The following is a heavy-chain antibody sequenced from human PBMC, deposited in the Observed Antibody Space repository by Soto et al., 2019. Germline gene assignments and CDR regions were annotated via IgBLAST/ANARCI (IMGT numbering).Heavy chain of an antibody. CDR2: IYYSQST. V-gene: IGHV4-39*01. D-gene: IGHD2-2*01. CDR3: ARSLGFCISTRCYPDAFDI. J-gene: IGHJ3*02. Sequence: QLQLQESGPGLVKPSETLSLTCTVSGGSISSSTYYWGWIRQPPGKGLEWIGTIYYSQSTYFNPSLKTRVTISVDTSKNQFSLKLRSVTAADTAVYYCARSLGFCISTRCYPDAFDIWGQGTMVTVSS. CDR1: GGSISSSTYY.